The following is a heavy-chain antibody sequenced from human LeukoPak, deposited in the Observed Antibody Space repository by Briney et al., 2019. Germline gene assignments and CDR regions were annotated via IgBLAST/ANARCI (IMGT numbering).Heavy chain of an antibody. D-gene: IGHD1-1*01. CDR2: ISSSSSYI. CDR1: GFTFSSYA. Sequence: GGSLRLSCAASGFTFSSYAMSWVRQAPGKGLEWVSSISSSSSYIYYADSVKGRFTISRDNAKNSLYLQMNSLRAEDTAVYYCAMGFQTLEGTDYWGQGTLVTVSS. J-gene: IGHJ4*02. CDR3: AMGFQTLEGTDY. V-gene: IGHV3-21*01.